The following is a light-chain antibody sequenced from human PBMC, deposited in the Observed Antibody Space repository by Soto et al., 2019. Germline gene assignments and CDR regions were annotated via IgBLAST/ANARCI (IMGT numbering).Light chain of an antibody. CDR2: EVS. CDR1: SSDVGGYNY. J-gene: IGLJ1*01. Sequence: QSARTQPPSASGSPGQSVTISCNGTSSDVGGYNYVSWYQQHPGRAPKLMIYEVSKRPSGVPDRFSGSKSGNTASLTVSGLQTEDEADYYCSSYAGSNNQVFGTGTKLTVL. V-gene: IGLV2-8*01. CDR3: SSYAGSNNQV.